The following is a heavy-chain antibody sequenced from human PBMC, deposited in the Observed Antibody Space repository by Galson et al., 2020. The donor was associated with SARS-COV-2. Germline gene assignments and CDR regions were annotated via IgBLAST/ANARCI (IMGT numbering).Heavy chain of an antibody. CDR1: GYRFSDYW. D-gene: IGHD7-27*01. V-gene: IGHV5-51*01. Sequence: GESLKISCQASGYRFSDYWIAWVRQMPGKGLEWMGIINPGDLDIRYSPSFQGQDTISVDKSISTAYLQWNSLKASDTAFYYCAIQGLGGSSTSMFYTIFFYYGVDVWGLGTTVTVSS. CDR2: INPGDLDI. J-gene: IGHJ6*02. CDR3: AIQGLGGSSTSMFYTIFFYYGVDV.